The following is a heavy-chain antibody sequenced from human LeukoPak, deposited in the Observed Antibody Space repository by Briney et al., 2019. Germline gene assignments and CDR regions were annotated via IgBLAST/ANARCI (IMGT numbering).Heavy chain of an antibody. CDR1: GASISRGSW. CDR3: ARGAIPYGDSPRNYFDV. CDR2: FSHSGIT. J-gene: IGHJ4*02. D-gene: IGHD4-17*01. V-gene: IGHV4-4*02. Sequence: SGTLSLTCDVSGASISRGSWWSWVRQPPGKGLEWIGEFSHSGITNFNPSLKSRVTISVDKSRNQFSLNLISVTAADTAVYYCARGAIPYGDSPRNYFDVWGQGALVTVSS.